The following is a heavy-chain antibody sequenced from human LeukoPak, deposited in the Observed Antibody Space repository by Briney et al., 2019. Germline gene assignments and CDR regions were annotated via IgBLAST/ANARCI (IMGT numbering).Heavy chain of an antibody. Sequence: SETLSLTCNVSGGSMSSYYWSWIRQPPGKGLEWIGCIHYSGSTNYNPSLKSRVTISVDTSKNQFSLKLSSLTAADTAVYYCARGHSSSSPYDAFDIWGQGTLVTVSS. V-gene: IGHV4-59*01. J-gene: IGHJ3*02. CDR1: GGSMSSYY. CDR3: ARGHSSSSPYDAFDI. CDR2: IHYSGST. D-gene: IGHD6-13*01.